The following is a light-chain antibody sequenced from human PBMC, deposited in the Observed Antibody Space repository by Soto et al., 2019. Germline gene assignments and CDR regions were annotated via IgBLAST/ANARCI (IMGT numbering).Light chain of an antibody. J-gene: IGKJ1*01. CDR3: QHYSNWWT. V-gene: IGKV3-20*01. CDR2: GAS. CDR1: QSISSSY. Sequence: VLTQSPSTLSLSPGERATLSCRASQSISSSYFAYYQQKPGQAPRLLFYGASSKAAGIPDRFSGSCSGTYFTLTISRLEPEDFAVYCCQHYSNWWTFGQGTKVDI.